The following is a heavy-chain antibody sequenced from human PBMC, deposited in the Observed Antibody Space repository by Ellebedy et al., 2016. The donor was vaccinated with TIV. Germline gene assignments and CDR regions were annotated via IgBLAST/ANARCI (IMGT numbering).Heavy chain of an antibody. Sequence: MPSETLSLTCTVSGGSISSGDYYWSWIRQPPGKGLEWIGYIYYSGSTYYNPSLKSRVTISVDTSKNQLSLKLSSVTAADTAVYYCATGPNQDFFDYWGQGTLVTVSS. CDR3: ATGPNQDFFDY. J-gene: IGHJ4*02. CDR1: GGSISSGDYY. V-gene: IGHV4-30-4*02. CDR2: IYYSGST. D-gene: IGHD3-9*01.